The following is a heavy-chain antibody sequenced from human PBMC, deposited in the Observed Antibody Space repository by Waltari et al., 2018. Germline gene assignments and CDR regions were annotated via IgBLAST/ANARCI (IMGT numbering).Heavy chain of an antibody. CDR3: ARGQGWFDP. Sequence: EVQLVESGGGLVHPGGSLRLSCEASGFTFSSYWMTWVRQAPGKGLEWVANIKQDGTEKYYVDSVKGRFTISRDNAENSLSLQMNSLKAEDTAVYYCARGQGWFDPWGQGTLVTVSS. V-gene: IGHV3-7*04. CDR2: IKQDGTEK. J-gene: IGHJ5*02. CDR1: GFTFSSYW.